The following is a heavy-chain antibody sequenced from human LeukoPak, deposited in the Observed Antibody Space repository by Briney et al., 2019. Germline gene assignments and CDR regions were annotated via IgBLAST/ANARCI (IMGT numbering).Heavy chain of an antibody. CDR2: IYYSGST. CDR1: GGSISGYY. D-gene: IGHD3-22*01. CDR3: ARDRGGSYYDSSGSVTNI. V-gene: IGHV4-59*01. Sequence: SETLSLTCTVSGGSISGYYWNWIRQPPGKGLEWFGYIYYSGSTNYNPSLKSRVTISADTSKNQLSLKLSSVTAADTAIYYCARDRGGSYYDSSGSVTNIWGQGTMVTVSS. J-gene: IGHJ3*02.